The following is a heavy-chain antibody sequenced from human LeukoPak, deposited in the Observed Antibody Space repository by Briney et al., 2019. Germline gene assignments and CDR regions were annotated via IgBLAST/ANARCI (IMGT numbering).Heavy chain of an antibody. CDR1: GGSFSGYY. Sequence: KPSETLSLTCAVYGGSFSGYYWSWIRQPPGKGLEWIGEINHSGSTNYNPSLKSRVTISVDTSKNQFSLKLSSVTAADTAVYYCARGNKSLITTHPREYWFDPWGQGTLVTVSS. J-gene: IGHJ5*02. CDR2: INHSGST. V-gene: IGHV4-34*01. D-gene: IGHD3-3*01. CDR3: ARGNKSLITTHPREYWFDP.